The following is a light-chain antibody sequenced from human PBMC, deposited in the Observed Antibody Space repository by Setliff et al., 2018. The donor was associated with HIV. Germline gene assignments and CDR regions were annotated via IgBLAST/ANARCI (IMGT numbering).Light chain of an antibody. CDR1: SSNVGDNA. Sequence: QSVLTQPPSASGAPGQRVTISCSGSSSNVGDNAVSWYQQFPGTAPKLLIYSTYQRPSGVPDRFSGSKSGTSASLAISGLHSEDEADYYCAAWDDSLHGYVFGSGTKGTVL. CDR2: STY. CDR3: AAWDDSLHGYV. J-gene: IGLJ1*01. V-gene: IGLV1-44*01.